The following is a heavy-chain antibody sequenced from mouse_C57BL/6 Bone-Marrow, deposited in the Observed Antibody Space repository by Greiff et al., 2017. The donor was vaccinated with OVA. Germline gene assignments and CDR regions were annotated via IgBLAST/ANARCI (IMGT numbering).Heavy chain of an antibody. D-gene: IGHD1-1*01. CDR2: IYPRDGST. CDR1: GYTFTDHT. V-gene: IGHV1-78*01. CDR3: TRNYYGSHFDY. J-gene: IGHJ2*01. Sequence: VQRVESDAELVKPGASVKISCKVSGYTFTDHTIHWMKQRPEQGLEWIGYIYPRDGSTKYNEKFKGKATLTADKSSSTAYMQLNSLTSEDSAVYCCTRNYYGSHFDYWGQGTTLTVSS.